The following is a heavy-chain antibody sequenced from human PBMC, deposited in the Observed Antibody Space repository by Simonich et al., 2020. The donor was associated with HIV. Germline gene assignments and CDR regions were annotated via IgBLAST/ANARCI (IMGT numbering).Heavy chain of an antibody. CDR2: INTNGGDT. CDR3: ARVYYDSSGYYHVRYFDL. CDR1: GYSFTAYY. Sequence: QVQLVQYGAEVMQPGASVKVSCKASGYSFTAYYMHWVLQAPGQGLEWVGRINTNGGDTDYAQKFQGRVTMTRDTSINTAYMELSRLRYDDTALYYCARVYYDSSGYYHVRYFDLWGRGTLVTVSS. V-gene: IGHV1-2*06. D-gene: IGHD3-22*01. J-gene: IGHJ2*01.